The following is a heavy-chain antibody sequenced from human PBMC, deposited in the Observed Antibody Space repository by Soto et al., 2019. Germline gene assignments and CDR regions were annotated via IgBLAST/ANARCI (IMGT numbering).Heavy chain of an antibody. D-gene: IGHD2-2*01. CDR3: ARGQGRYCSSTSCYVGGWFDP. J-gene: IGHJ5*02. CDR1: GGTFSSYA. Sequence: QVQLVQSGAEVKKPGSSVKVSCKASGGTFSSYAISWVRQAPGQGLEWMGGIIPIFGTANYAQKFQGRVTITADKSTGTAYMELSSLRSEDTAVYYCARGQGRYCSSTSCYVGGWFDPWGQGTLVTVSS. V-gene: IGHV1-69*06. CDR2: IIPIFGTA.